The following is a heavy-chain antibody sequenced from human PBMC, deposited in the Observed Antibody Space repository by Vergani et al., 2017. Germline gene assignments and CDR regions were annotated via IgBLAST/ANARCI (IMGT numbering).Heavy chain of an antibody. CDR1: GDSVSSNSAA. J-gene: IGHJ6*02. Sequence: QVQLQQSGPGLVKPSQTLSLTCAISGDSVSSNSAAWNWIRQSPSRGLEWLGRKYYRSKWYNDYAVSVKSRITINPDTSKNQFSLQLNSVPPEDTAVYYCAREGTGATTFAYYYYGMDVWGQGTTVTVSS. CDR2: KYYRSKWYN. D-gene: IGHD1-26*01. V-gene: IGHV6-1*01. CDR3: AREGTGATTFAYYYYGMDV.